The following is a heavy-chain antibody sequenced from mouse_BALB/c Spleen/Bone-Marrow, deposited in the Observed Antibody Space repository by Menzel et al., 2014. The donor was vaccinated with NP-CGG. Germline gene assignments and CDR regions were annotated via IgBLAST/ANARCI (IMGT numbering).Heavy chain of an antibody. Sequence: QVQLKESGAELVKPGASVKLSCKASGYTFTSYWMHWVKQRPGQGLEWIGEIDPSDSYTNYNQKFKGKATLTVDKSSSTAYMQLSSLTSEDAAVYYCATARATSYAMDYWGQGTSVTVSS. V-gene: IGHV1-69*02. CDR2: IDPSDSYT. D-gene: IGHD3-1*01. CDR1: GYTFTSYW. CDR3: ATARATSYAMDY. J-gene: IGHJ4*01.